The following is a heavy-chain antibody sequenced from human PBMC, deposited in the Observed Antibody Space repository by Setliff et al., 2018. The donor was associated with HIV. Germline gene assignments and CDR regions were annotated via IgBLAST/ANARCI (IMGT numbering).Heavy chain of an antibody. CDR1: GFTFSTSW. V-gene: IGHV3-7*01. D-gene: IGHD2-15*01. CDR3: VRDTYCTGGSCYEGF. CDR2: VNEDGSVK. Sequence: GGSLRLSCVVSGFTFSTSWMTWVRQAPGEGLEWVANVNEDGSVKNYVDSVKGRFTISRDNARNSLYLQMNSLRAEDSALYYCVRDTYCTGGSCYEGFWGQGTRVTVSS. J-gene: IGHJ4*02.